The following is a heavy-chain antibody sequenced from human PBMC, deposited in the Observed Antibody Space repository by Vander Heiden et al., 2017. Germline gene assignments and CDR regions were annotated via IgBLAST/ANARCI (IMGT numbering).Heavy chain of an antibody. Sequence: QVQLVQSGAEVNKPGASVQVSCKASGYTFRGYYRDWRRQAPGQELEWMGWINPNNGGTKYAQKFQGRVTMTRDTSTATVYMELSRLRSEDTAVYYCARDRGGPNGMDFWGQGTTVTVSS. J-gene: IGHJ6*02. CDR2: INPNNGGT. CDR3: ARDRGGPNGMDF. V-gene: IGHV1-2*02. D-gene: IGHD2-15*01. CDR1: GYTFRGYY.